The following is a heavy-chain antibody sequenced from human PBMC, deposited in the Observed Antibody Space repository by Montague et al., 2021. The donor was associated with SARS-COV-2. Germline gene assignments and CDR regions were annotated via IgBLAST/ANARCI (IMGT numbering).Heavy chain of an antibody. Sequence: PALVKPTQTLTLTCTVSGFSLSTSGVGVGWIRQPPGKALEWLALIYWDDDKRYSPSLKSRLTVTKDTSKNQVVLTLTNMDPVDTATYYCAHPSGIATRGGAFDIWGQGTMVTVSS. CDR3: AHPSGIATRGGAFDI. D-gene: IGHD6-6*01. V-gene: IGHV2-5*02. J-gene: IGHJ3*02. CDR2: IYWDDDK. CDR1: GFSLSTSGVG.